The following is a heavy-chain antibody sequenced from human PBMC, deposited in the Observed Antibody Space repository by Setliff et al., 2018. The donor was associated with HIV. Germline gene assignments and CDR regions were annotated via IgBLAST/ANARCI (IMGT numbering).Heavy chain of an antibody. CDR2: INTGNGNT. CDR3: ARGLGSGSYYNYYYYYMDV. CDR1: GYTFTTYA. J-gene: IGHJ6*03. V-gene: IGHV1-3*04. D-gene: IGHD3-10*01. Sequence: ASVKVSCKASGYTFTTYAMIWVRQAPGQSLEWMGWINTGNGNTRLSQKFQGRVTITRDTSASTAYMELSSLRSEDTAVYYCARGLGSGSYYNYYYYYMDVWGKGTTVTVSS.